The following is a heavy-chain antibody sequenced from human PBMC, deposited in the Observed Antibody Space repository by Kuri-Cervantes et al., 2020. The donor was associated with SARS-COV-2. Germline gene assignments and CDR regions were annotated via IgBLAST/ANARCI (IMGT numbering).Heavy chain of an antibody. D-gene: IGHD3-3*01. Sequence: SGPTLVNPTQTLTLTCTFSGFSLRTSGMCVSWIRQPPGKALEWLARIDWDDDKYYSTSLKTRLTISKDTSKNQVVLTMTNMDPVDTATYYCARVRTYYDFWSGYYGYYYYYMDVWGKGTTVTVSS. CDR2: IDWDDDK. V-gene: IGHV2-70*11. CDR3: ARVRTYYDFWSGYYGYYYYYMDV. CDR1: GFSLRTSGMC. J-gene: IGHJ6*03.